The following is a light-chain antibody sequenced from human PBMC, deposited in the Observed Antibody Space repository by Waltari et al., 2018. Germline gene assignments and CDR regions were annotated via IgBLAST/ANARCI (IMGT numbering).Light chain of an antibody. CDR2: RAS. Sequence: DIVMTQSPDSLTVSLGERATINCKSSQRVLDSSNNKKYLSWYQQKPGQPPKLLIYRASTRESGVPDRFSGSGSGTDFTLTISSLQAEDVAVYYCQQYYSTPLTFGGGTKVEIK. CDR3: QQYYSTPLT. J-gene: IGKJ4*01. V-gene: IGKV4-1*01. CDR1: QRVLDSSNNKKY.